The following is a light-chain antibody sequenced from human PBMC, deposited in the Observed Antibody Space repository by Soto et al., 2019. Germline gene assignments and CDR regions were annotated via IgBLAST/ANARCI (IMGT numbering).Light chain of an antibody. CDR1: SSDVGGYNY. J-gene: IGLJ1*01. CDR2: AVT. V-gene: IGLV2-11*01. Sequence: QWVRKRAGSGSGAPGGAVSISSTGNSSDVGGYNYVSWYQQYPGKAPKVMIYAVTKRPSGVPDRISGSKSGNTASLTISGLQAEDEADYYCCSYAGSYNHYVFGTGTKVTV. CDR3: CSYAGSYNHYV.